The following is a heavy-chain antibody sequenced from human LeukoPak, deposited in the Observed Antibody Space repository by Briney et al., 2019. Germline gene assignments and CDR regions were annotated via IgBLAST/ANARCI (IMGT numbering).Heavy chain of an antibody. CDR3: ASARYFDWLYLDY. J-gene: IGHJ4*02. D-gene: IGHD3-9*01. V-gene: IGHV3-21*01. CDR2: ISSSSSYI. Sequence: GGSLRLSCAASGFTFSSYSMNWVRQAPGKGLEWVSSISSSSSYIYYADSVKGRFTVSRDNAKNSLYLQMNNLRAEDTAVYYCASARYFDWLYLDYWGQGTLVTVSS. CDR1: GFTFSSYS.